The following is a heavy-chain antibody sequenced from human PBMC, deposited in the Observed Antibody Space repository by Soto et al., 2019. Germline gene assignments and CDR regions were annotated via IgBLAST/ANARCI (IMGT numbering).Heavy chain of an antibody. CDR1: GFNFGNYA. V-gene: IGHV3-9*01. CDR3: AKDKGGTPYYIDS. CDR2: INWNSDKV. D-gene: IGHD6-25*01. J-gene: IGHJ4*02. Sequence: VLLVESGGGLVQPGRSLRLSCAVSGFNFGNYAMHWVRQAPGKGLEWVAAINWNSDKVAYAGSVLGRFTIFRDSPKNSLHLQMNDLTTEDTALYYCAKDKGGTPYYIDSWGQGILVTVSS.